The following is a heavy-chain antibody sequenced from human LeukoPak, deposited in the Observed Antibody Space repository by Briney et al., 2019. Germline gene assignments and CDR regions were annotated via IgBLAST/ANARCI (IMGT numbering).Heavy chain of an antibody. V-gene: IGHV4-30-2*01. CDR3: ARGGVAPYCCGSGSLDY. J-gene: IGHJ4*02. CDR1: GGSISSGGYS. Sequence: SETLSLTCAVSGGSISSGGYSWSWIRQPPGKGLEWIGYIYHSGSTYYNPSLKSRVTISVDRSKNQFSLKLSSVTAADTAVYYCARGGVAPYCCGSGSLDYWGQGTLVTVSS. D-gene: IGHD3-10*01. CDR2: IYHSGST.